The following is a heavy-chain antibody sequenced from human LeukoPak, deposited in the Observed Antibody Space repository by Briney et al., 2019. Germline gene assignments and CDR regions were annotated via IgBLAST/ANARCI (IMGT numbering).Heavy chain of an antibody. CDR3: ATFRYDSSGYLDY. Sequence: GESLKISCKGSGYSFTSYWISWVRQMPGKGLEWMGRIDPSDSYTNYSPSFQGHVTISADKSISTAYLQWSSLKASDTAMYYCATFRYDSSGYLDYWGQGTLVTVSS. D-gene: IGHD3-22*01. J-gene: IGHJ4*02. CDR2: IDPSDSYT. CDR1: GYSFTSYW. V-gene: IGHV5-10-1*01.